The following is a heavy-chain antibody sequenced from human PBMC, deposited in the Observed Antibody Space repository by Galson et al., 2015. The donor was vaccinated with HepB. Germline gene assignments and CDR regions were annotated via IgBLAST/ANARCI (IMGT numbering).Heavy chain of an antibody. CDR1: GFSLGGYT. D-gene: IGHD2-2*01. V-gene: IGHV3-21*06. Sequence: SLRLSCAASGFSLGGYTMHCVRQAPGKGLEWVSAISSSSSYIYYADSLKGRFTISRDNVKNSLFLQMNSLRVEDTAVYYCARAEASAEFGAWGQGTLVTVSS. CDR2: ISSSSSYI. CDR3: ARAEASAEFGA. J-gene: IGHJ5*02.